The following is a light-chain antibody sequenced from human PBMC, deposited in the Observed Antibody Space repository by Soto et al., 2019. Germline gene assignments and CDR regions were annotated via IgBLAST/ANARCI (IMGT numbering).Light chain of an antibody. CDR2: EVS. Sequence: QSALTQPASVSASPGQSITISCTGTSSDVGGYNFVSSYQQYPGEAPKLMIYEVSRRPSGISDRFSGSKSGNTASLTISGVQTEEEGDYYCVSYASGNTLLFGTGTKVTVL. CDR3: VSYASGNTLL. J-gene: IGLJ1*01. CDR1: SSDVGGYNF. V-gene: IGLV2-14*01.